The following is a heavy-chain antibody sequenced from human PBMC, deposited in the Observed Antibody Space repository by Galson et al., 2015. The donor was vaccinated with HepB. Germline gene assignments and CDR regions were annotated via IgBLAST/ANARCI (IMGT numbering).Heavy chain of an antibody. CDR1: GYTFTSYD. D-gene: IGHD3-3*01. J-gene: IGHJ6*03. V-gene: IGHV1-8*01. Sequence: SVKVSCKASGYTFTSYDINWVRQATGQGLEWMGWMNPNSGNTGYAQKFQGRVTMTRNTSISTAYMELSSLRSEDTAVYYCARGGYYDFWSGYFYYYYYMDVWGKGTTVTVSS. CDR2: MNPNSGNT. CDR3: ARGGYYDFWSGYFYYYYYMDV.